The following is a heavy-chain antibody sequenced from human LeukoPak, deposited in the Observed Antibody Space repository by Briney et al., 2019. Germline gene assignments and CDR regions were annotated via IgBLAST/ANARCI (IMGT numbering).Heavy chain of an antibody. CDR2: IDWDDDK. CDR1: GFSLSTSGMR. Sequence: SGPTLVKPTQTLTLTCTFSGFSLSTSGMRVSWIRQPPGKALEWLARIDWDDDKFYSTSLKTRLTVSKDTSKNQVVLTMTNMDPVDTATYYCARTPVGYCSGGSCFWNYYMDVWGKGTTVTVSS. V-gene: IGHV2-70*04. CDR3: ARTPVGYCSGGSCFWNYYMDV. J-gene: IGHJ6*03. D-gene: IGHD2-15*01.